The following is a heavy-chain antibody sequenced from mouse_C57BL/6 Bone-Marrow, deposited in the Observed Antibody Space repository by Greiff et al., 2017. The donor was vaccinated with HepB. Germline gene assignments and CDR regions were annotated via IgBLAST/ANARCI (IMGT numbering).Heavy chain of an antibody. V-gene: IGHV14-4*01. CDR2: IDPENGDT. Sequence: EVQGVESGAELVRPGASVKLSCTASGFNIKDDYMHWVKQRPEQGLEWIGWIDPENGDTEYDSKFQGKATIPADTSSNTAYMQLSSLTSEDTAVYYGTTGYGSSYWYFDVWGRGTAVTVSS. J-gene: IGHJ1*03. D-gene: IGHD1-1*01. CDR1: GFNIKDDY. CDR3: TTGYGSSYWYFDV.